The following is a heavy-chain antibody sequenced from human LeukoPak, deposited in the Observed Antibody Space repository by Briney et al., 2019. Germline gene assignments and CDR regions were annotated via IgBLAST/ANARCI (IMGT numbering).Heavy chain of an antibody. D-gene: IGHD3-9*01. CDR2: INQSGTT. J-gene: IGHJ4*02. V-gene: IGHV4-34*01. CDR3: ATVIRYFDWLSAGLDY. Sequence: PSETLSLTCAVSSGSFSGYYWSWLRQPPGKGLEWIGEINQSGTTKYSPFLKSRVTISVDTSKNQFSLKLSSVTAADTAVYYCATVIRYFDWLSAGLDYWGQGALVTVSS. CDR1: SGSFSGYY.